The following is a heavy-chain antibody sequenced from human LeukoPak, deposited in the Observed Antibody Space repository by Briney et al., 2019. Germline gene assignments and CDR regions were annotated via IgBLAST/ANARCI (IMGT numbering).Heavy chain of an antibody. CDR3: ARQSRTTEAFDI. Sequence: ASVKVSCKASGGTFSSDAISWVRQAPGQGLEWMGGIIPFFGTANYAQKFQGGVTITADESTSTAYMELSSLRSEDTAVYYCARQSRTTEAFDIWGQGTIVTVSS. D-gene: IGHD1-1*01. V-gene: IGHV1-69*13. CDR1: GGTFSSDA. CDR2: IIPFFGTA. J-gene: IGHJ3*02.